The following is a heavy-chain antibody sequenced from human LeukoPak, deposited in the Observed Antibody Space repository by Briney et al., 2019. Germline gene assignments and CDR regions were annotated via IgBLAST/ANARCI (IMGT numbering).Heavy chain of an antibody. CDR1: GGSISISSYY. V-gene: IGHV4-39*01. CDR3: ARRGRITMVRGVKTEGFDP. J-gene: IGHJ5*02. CDR2: IYYSGST. D-gene: IGHD3-10*01. Sequence: PSETLSLTCTVSGGSISISSYYWGWIRQPPGKGLEWIGSIYYSGSTYYNPFLKSRVTISVDTSKNQFSLKLSSVTAADTAVYYCARRGRITMVRGVKTEGFDPWGQGTLVTLSS.